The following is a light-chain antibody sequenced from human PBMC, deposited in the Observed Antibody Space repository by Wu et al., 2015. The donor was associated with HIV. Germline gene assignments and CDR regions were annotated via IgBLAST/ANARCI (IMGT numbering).Light chain of an antibody. CDR3: QQFNDWPTWT. CDR1: QSVNSN. Sequence: GERATLSCRASQSVNSNLAWYQQIPGQAPRLLIYDASTRATGIPARFSGSGSGTEFTLTISSMQSEDFAVYYCQQFNDWPTWTFGQGTKVEIK. CDR2: DAS. V-gene: IGKV3-15*01. J-gene: IGKJ1*01.